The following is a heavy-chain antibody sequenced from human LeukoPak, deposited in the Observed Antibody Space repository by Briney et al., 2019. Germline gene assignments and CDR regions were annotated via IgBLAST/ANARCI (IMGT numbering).Heavy chain of an antibody. D-gene: IGHD6-19*01. V-gene: IGHV4-61*02. CDR1: GGSISSGSYY. CDR3: ARERSSGWYFAFDI. CDR2: IYTSGST. Sequence: SQTLSLTCTVSGGSISSGSYYWSWIRQPAGKGLEWIGRIYTSGSTNYNPSLRSRVTISVDTSKNQFSLKLSSVTAADTAVYYCARERSSGWYFAFDIWGQGTMVTVSS. J-gene: IGHJ3*02.